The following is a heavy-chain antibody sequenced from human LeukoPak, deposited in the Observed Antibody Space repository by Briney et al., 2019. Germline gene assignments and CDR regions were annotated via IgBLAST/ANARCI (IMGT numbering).Heavy chain of an antibody. J-gene: IGHJ4*02. CDR3: ARAGSGTYYRGFDY. V-gene: IGHV4-39*01. CDR2: IYYSGST. D-gene: IGHD3-10*01. Sequence: SETLSLTCTVSGGSISSSSYYWGWIRQPPGKGLEWIGSIYYSGSTYYNPSLKSRVTISVDTSKNQFSLKLSSVTAADTAVYYCARAGSGTYYRGFDYWGQGTLVTVSS. CDR1: GGSISSSSYY.